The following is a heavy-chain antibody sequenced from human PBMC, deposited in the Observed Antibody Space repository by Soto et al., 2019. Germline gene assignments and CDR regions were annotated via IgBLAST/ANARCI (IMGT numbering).Heavy chain of an antibody. CDR1: GFTFSSYS. D-gene: IGHD5-12*01. CDR3: ARDAAGYSGYDWSLNFDY. Sequence: EVQLVESGGGLVKPGGSLRLSCAASGFTFSSYSMNWVRQAPGKGLEWVSSISSSSSYIYYADSVKGRFTISRDNAKNSLYLQMNSLRAEDTAVYYCARDAAGYSGYDWSLNFDYWGQGTLVTVSS. V-gene: IGHV3-21*01. CDR2: ISSSSSYI. J-gene: IGHJ4*02.